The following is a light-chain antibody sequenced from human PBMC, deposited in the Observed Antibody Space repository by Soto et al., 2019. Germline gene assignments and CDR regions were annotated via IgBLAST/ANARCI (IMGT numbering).Light chain of an antibody. CDR1: SGHSNYV. CDR2: VNRDGSH. Sequence: QSVLTQAPSASASLGASVKLTCTLDSGHSNYVIAWHQQHPAKGPRYLMKVNRDGSHNKGDGIPDRFSGSTSGAERYLTISRLRSEDEAVYYCQTWGPGIRVFGGGTKLTVL. V-gene: IGLV4-69*01. J-gene: IGLJ3*02. CDR3: QTWGPGIRV.